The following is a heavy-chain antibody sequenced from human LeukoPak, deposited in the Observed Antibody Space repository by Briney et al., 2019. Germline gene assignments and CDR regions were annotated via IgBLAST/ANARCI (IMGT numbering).Heavy chain of an antibody. CDR1: GGSISSYY. J-gene: IGHJ6*03. CDR3: ARTVGDGSGSYLYYYYYMDV. CDR2: IYTSGST. D-gene: IGHD3-10*01. V-gene: IGHV4-4*07. Sequence: VKPSETLSPTCTVSGGSISSYYWSWIRQPAGKGLEWIGRIYTSGSTNYNPSLKSRVTMSVDTSKNQFSLKLSSVTAADTAVYYCARTVGDGSGSYLYYYYYMDVWGKGTTVTVSS.